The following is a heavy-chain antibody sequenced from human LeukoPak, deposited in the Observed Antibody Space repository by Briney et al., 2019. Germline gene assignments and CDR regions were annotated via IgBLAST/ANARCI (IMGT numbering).Heavy chain of an antibody. CDR2: IGHDGTYQ. Sequence: GGSLRLSCAAAGFNFGQYGMHWVRQAPGKGLEQMAVIGHDGTYQRYADSVKGRFTISRDNSKNTLYLHMTNLRAEDTAVYYCVRGSGSGWPLDRWGQGALVTVSS. D-gene: IGHD6-19*01. J-gene: IGHJ5*02. V-gene: IGHV3-33*01. CDR1: GFNFGQYG. CDR3: VRGSGSGWPLDR.